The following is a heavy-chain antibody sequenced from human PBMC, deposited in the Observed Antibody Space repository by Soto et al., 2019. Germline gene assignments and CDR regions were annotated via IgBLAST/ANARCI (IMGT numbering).Heavy chain of an antibody. CDR1: GYTFTRYY. J-gene: IGHJ6*02. CDR3: ARFGAYSNYGPYYYYYGMDV. CDR2: INPSGGST. D-gene: IGHD4-4*01. V-gene: IGHV1-46*03. Sequence: ASVKVSCKASGYTFTRYYMHWVRQAPGQGLEWMGIINPSGGSTSYAQKFQGRVTMTRDTSTSTVYMELSSLRSEDTAVYYCARFGAYSNYGPYYYYYGMDVWGQGTTVTVSS.